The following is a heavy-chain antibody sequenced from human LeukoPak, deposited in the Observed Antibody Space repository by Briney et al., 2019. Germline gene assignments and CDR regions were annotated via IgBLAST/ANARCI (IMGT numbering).Heavy chain of an antibody. D-gene: IGHD3-10*01. CDR1: GGSFSGYY. CDR3: ARGRGRSRMDF. Sequence: SETLSLTCAVYGGSFSGYYWSWIRQPPGKGLEWIGEINHSGSTNYNPSLKSRVTISVDTSKNQFSLKLSSVTAADTAVYYCARGRGRSRMDFWGQGTTVTVSS. V-gene: IGHV4-34*01. J-gene: IGHJ6*02. CDR2: INHSGST.